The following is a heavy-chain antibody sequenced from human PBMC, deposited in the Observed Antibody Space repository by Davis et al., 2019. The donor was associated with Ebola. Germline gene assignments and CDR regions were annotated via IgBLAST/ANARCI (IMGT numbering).Heavy chain of an antibody. CDR3: ARRDTAMVFDY. D-gene: IGHD5-18*01. CDR1: GCPISSSSYY. J-gene: IGHJ4*02. Sequence: PSETLSLPCTVSGCPISSSSYYWGWIRQPPGKGLEWIGSIYYSGSTYYNPSLKSRVTISVDTSKNQFSLKLSSVTAADTAVYYCARRDTAMVFDYWGQGTLVTVSS. V-gene: IGHV4-39*01. CDR2: IYYSGST.